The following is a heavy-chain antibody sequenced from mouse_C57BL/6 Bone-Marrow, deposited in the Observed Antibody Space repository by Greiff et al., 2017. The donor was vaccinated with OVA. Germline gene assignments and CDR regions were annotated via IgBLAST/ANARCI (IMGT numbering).Heavy chain of an antibody. Sequence: QVQLQQSGAELVRPGASVTLSCKASGYTFTDYEMHWVKQTPVHGLEWIGAIDPETGGTAYNQKFKGKAILTADKSSSTAYMELRSLTSEASAVYSCTRWMDSWFAYWGQGTLVTVSA. J-gene: IGHJ3*01. D-gene: IGHD2-3*01. CDR3: TRWMDSWFAY. V-gene: IGHV1-15*01. CDR1: GYTFTDYE. CDR2: IDPETGGT.